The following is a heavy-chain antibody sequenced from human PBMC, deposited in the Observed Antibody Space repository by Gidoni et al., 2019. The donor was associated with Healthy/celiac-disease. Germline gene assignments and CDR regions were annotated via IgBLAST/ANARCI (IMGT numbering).Heavy chain of an antibody. CDR2: IRGSGGST. J-gene: IGHJ4*02. CDR1: GFTFSSYA. Sequence: EVQLLESGGGLVQPGGSLRLSCAASGFTFSSYAMGWVRQAPGKGLEWVSVIRGSGGSTYYADSVKGRFTISRDNSKNTLYLQMNSLRVEDTAVYYCAKDLSGYEAYWGQGTLVTVSS. CDR3: AKDLSGYEAY. V-gene: IGHV3-23*01. D-gene: IGHD5-12*01.